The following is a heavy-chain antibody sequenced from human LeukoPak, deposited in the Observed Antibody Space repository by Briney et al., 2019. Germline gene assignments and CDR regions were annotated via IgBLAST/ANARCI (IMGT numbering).Heavy chain of an antibody. CDR2: IIPMFGTA. CDR1: GGTFSSYA. D-gene: IGHD2-2*01. V-gene: IGHV1-69*01. J-gene: IGHJ4*02. CDR3: ARGRCSSTSCYSDY. Sequence: SVKVSCKASGGTFSSYAISCVRQAPGQGLEWMGGIIPMFGTAKYAQKFQGRVTITADESTSTAYMELSSLRSEDTAVYYCARGRCSSTSCYSDYWGQGTLVTVSS.